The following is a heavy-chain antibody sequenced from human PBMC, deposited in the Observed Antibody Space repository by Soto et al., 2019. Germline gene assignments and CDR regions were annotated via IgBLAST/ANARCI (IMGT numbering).Heavy chain of an antibody. CDR1: GFTFSSYG. V-gene: IGHV3-33*01. CDR3: ARDGYYYDSSGLYYFDY. D-gene: IGHD3-22*01. CDR2: IWYDGSNK. Sequence: GGSLRLSCAASGFTFSSYGMHWVRQAPGKGLEWVAVIWYDGSNKYYADSVKGRFTISRDNSKNTLYLQMNSLRAEETAVYYCARDGYYYDSSGLYYFDYWGQGTLVTVSS. J-gene: IGHJ4*02.